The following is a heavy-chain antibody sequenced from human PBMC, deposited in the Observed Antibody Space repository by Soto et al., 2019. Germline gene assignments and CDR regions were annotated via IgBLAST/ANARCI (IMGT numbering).Heavy chain of an antibody. V-gene: IGHV1-3*01. CDR2: INAGNGNT. D-gene: IGHD6-19*01. J-gene: IGHJ4*02. Sequence: ASVKVSCKASGYTFTSYAMHWVRQAPGQRLEWMGWINAGNGNTKYSQKFQGRVTITRDTSASTAYMELSSLRSEDTAVYYCARGFGSSGWYDYWGQGTLVTVSS. CDR3: ARGFGSSGWYDY. CDR1: GYTFTSYA.